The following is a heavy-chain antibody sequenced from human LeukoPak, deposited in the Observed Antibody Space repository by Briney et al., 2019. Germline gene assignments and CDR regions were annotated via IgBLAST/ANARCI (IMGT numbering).Heavy chain of an antibody. CDR3: ARRGNSPEYYFDY. D-gene: IGHD4-23*01. CDR1: GYSISSGYY. J-gene: IGHJ4*02. Sequence: SETLSLTCAVSGYSISSGYYWGWIRQPPGKGLEWIGSIYHSGSTYYNPSLKSRVTISVDTSKNQFSLKLSSVTAADTAVYYCARRGNSPEYYFDYWGQRTLVTVSS. V-gene: IGHV4-38-2*01. CDR2: IYHSGST.